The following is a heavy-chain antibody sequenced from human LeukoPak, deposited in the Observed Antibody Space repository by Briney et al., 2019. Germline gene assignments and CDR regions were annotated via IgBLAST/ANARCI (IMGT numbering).Heavy chain of an antibody. CDR2: IQTSGST. V-gene: IGHV4-4*07. D-gene: IGHD6-19*01. Sequence: PSETLSLTCTVSGGSINSYYWNWIRQPAGKGLEWTGHIQTSGSTKYNPSLKSRVTMSIDTSKNQFSLNLYSVTAADTAVYYCATNYTAVSAFDSWGQGTLVTVSS. CDR1: GGSINSYY. CDR3: ATNYTAVSAFDS. J-gene: IGHJ4*02.